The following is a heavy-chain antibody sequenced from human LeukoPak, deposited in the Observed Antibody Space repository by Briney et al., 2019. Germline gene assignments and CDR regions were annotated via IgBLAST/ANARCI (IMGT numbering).Heavy chain of an antibody. D-gene: IGHD5-12*01. CDR1: GFTFSSYG. CDR2: ISYDGSNK. CDR3: AKDRGGYGVPGYYHYGMDV. V-gene: IGHV3-30*18. Sequence: GGSLRLSCAASGFTFSSYGMHWVRQAPGKGLEWVAVISYDGSNKYYADSVKGRFTISRDNSKNTLYLQMNSLRAEDTAVYYCAKDRGGYGVPGYYHYGMDVWGQGTTVTVSS. J-gene: IGHJ6*02.